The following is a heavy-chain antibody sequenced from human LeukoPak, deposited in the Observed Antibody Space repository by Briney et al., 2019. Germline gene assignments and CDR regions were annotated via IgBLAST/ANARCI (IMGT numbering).Heavy chain of an antibody. D-gene: IGHD6-19*01. CDR1: GYTFTSYG. J-gene: IGHJ4*02. CDR2: ISAYNGNT. CDR3: ARDPGYSSGWLVGPLGPFDY. V-gene: IGHV1-18*01. Sequence: ASVKVSCKASGYTFTSYGISWVRQAPGQGLEWMGWISAYNGNTNYAQKLQGRVTMTTDTSTSTAYMELRSLRSDDTAVYYCARDPGYSSGWLVGPLGPFDYWGQGTLVTVSS.